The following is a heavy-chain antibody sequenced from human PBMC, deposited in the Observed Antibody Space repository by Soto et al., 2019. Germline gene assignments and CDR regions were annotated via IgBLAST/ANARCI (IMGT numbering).Heavy chain of an antibody. CDR3: ARYNSYAIDY. Sequence: XETLSLTCTVAGTSISSYYWSWIRQPPGKGLEWIANIHYSGTTNYNPSLASRVTLSVDTSKNQFSLKMTSVTAADRAMYFCARYNSYAIDYWGRGTLVTVSS. D-gene: IGHD2-8*01. V-gene: IGHV4-59*01. CDR1: GTSISSYY. CDR2: IHYSGTT. J-gene: IGHJ4*02.